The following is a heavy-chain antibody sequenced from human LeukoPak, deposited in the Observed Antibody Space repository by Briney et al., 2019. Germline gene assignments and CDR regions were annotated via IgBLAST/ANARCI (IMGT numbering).Heavy chain of an antibody. V-gene: IGHV3-23*01. CDR1: GFTFDHYA. J-gene: IGHJ4*02. D-gene: IGHD3-22*01. Sequence: PGGSLRLSCAASGFTFDHYAMSWVRQAPGKGLEWVSGISGSGGSTFYADSVEGRFTISRDNSKNTLYLQMNSLRAEDTAVYYCARASYYDSSGIDYWGQGTLVTVSS. CDR3: ARASYYDSSGIDY. CDR2: ISGSGGST.